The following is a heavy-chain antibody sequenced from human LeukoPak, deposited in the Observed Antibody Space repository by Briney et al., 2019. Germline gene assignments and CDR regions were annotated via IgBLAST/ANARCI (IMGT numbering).Heavy chain of an antibody. CDR1: GFIFRDYG. Sequence: GGSLRLSCVVSGFIFRDYGLSWVRQAPGKGLEWVSAISGSGGITDYADFVKGRFTISRDNSKNTLYLQMNSLRAEDTAVYFCARRSGVAVAGAFDYWGQGTLVTVSS. D-gene: IGHD6-19*01. CDR2: ISGSGGIT. CDR3: ARRSGVAVAGAFDY. V-gene: IGHV3-23*01. J-gene: IGHJ4*02.